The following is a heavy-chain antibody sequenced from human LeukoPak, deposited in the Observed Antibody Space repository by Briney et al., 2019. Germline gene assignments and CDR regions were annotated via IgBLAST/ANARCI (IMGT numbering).Heavy chain of an antibody. V-gene: IGHV4-39*01. CDR2: IYYSGST. CDR3: ARPGIAAVNGMDV. Sequence: SSETLSLTCTVSGGSISSSRYYWGWIRQPPGKGLEWIGSIYYSGSTYYNPSLKSRVTISVDTSKNQFPLKLSPVTAADTAVYYCARPGIAAVNGMDVWGQGTTVTVSS. CDR1: GGSISSSRYY. J-gene: IGHJ6*02. D-gene: IGHD6-13*01.